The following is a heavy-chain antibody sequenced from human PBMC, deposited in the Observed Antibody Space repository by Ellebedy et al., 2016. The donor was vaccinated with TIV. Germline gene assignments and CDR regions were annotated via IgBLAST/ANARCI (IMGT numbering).Heavy chain of an antibody. D-gene: IGHD7-27*01. J-gene: IGHJ4*02. CDR3: ARDHPLGIENFDY. CDR1: GFAFSSYW. V-gene: IGHV3-74*01. CDR2: INSDGSST. Sequence: PGGSLRLSCAASGFAFSSYWMHWVRQAPGKGLVWVSRINSDGSSTSYADSVKGRFTISRDNAKNTLYLQMNSLRAEDTAVYYCARDHPLGIENFDYWGQGTLVTVSS.